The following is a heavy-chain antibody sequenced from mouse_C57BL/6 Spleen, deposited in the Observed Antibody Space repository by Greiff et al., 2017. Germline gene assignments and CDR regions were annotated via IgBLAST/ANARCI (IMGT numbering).Heavy chain of an antibody. J-gene: IGHJ4*01. CDR3: AKEGTTAFMDY. Sequence: VKLVESGPGLVQPSPSLSITCTVSGFSLTSYGVHWVRQSPGQGLEWLGVICRGGSTDYNAAFMSRLSITKDNSKSQVFFKMNSLQADDTAIYYCAKEGTTAFMDYWGQGTSVTVSS. V-gene: IGHV2-5*01. D-gene: IGHD1-2*01. CDR1: GFSLTSYG. CDR2: ICRGGST.